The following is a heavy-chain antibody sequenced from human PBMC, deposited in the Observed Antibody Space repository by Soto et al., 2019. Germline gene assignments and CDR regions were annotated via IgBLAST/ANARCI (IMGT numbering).Heavy chain of an antibody. V-gene: IGHV4-31*03. J-gene: IGHJ6*02. CDR1: GGSINSAGYY. Sequence: PSETLSLTCNVSGGSINSAGYYWSWIRQHPGKGLEWIGYIYYSGRTYYNPSLKSRVTISIDTSKTQFSLKLSSVTAADTAVYYCARVSDNWNLGYYYGMDVWGQGTTVTVSS. CDR2: IYYSGRT. CDR3: ARVSDNWNLGYYYGMDV. D-gene: IGHD1-20*01.